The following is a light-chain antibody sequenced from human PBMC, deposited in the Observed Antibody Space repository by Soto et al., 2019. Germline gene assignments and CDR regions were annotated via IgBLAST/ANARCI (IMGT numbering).Light chain of an antibody. V-gene: IGLV1-47*01. J-gene: IGLJ3*02. Sequence: QSVLTQPPSASGTPGQRLTISCSGATSNIGNNFVFWYQHLPGTAPKLLIYRNDQRPSRVPDRFSGSKSGTSASLAISGLRSDDETDYYCAAWDDSLSAGVFGGGTKLTVL. CDR2: RND. CDR1: TSNIGNNF. CDR3: AAWDDSLSAGV.